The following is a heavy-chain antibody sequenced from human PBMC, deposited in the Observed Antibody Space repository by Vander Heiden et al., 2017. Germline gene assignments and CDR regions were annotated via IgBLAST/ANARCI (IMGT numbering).Heavy chain of an antibody. D-gene: IGHD3-10*01. CDR1: EFTFRAYG. V-gene: IGHV3-21*01. J-gene: IGHJ4*02. CDR3: ARLGGSGSFDY. CDR2: VSTTGDYI. Sequence: VQLVESGGGLVKPGGSLRLSCAASEFTFRAYGLNWVRQAPGKGLGWVSSVSTTGDYIYYADSVKGRFTISRDNANNSLYLQMNSLRAEDTAVYFCARLGGSGSFDYWGQGTLVTVSS.